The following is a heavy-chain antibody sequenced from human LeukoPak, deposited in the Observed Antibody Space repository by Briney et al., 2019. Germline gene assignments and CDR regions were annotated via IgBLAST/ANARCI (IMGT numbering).Heavy chain of an antibody. J-gene: IGHJ6*02. CDR3: ARGGGLDV. CDR1: GFTFSSYW. CDR2: INHNGNVN. V-gene: IGHV3-7*03. Sequence: GGSLRLSCAASGFTFSSYWMNWARQAPGRGLEWVASINHNGNVNYYVDSVKGRFTISRDNAKNSLYLQMSILRAEDTAVYFCARGGGLDVWGQGATVTVSS. D-gene: IGHD3-16*01.